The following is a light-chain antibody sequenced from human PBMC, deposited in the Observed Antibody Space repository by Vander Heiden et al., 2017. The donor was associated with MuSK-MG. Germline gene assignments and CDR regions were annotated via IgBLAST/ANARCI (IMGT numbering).Light chain of an antibody. CDR1: SSDVGDYNY. J-gene: IGLJ2*01. V-gene: IGLV2-14*01. CDR2: DVR. Sequence: QSALTQPASVSGSPGQSITISCTGTSSDVGDYNYVSWYQQHPGKAPKLMIYDVRNRPSGLSNRFSGSKSGNTASLTISGLQAEDEADYYCSSYTSSSSTVLFGGGTKLTVL. CDR3: SSYTSSSSTVL.